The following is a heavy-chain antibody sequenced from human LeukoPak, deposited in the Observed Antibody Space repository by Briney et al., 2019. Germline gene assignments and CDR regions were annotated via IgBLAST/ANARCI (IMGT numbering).Heavy chain of an antibody. Sequence: ASVKVSCKASGYTFTSYAMNWVRQAPGQGLEWMGWINTNTGNPTYAQGFTGRFVFSLDTSVSTAYLQISSLKAEDTAVYYCARDRGMGELRQVGWFDPWGQGTLVTVSS. CDR1: GYTFTSYA. D-gene: IGHD3-16*01. CDR3: ARDRGMGELRQVGWFDP. J-gene: IGHJ5*02. V-gene: IGHV7-4-1*02. CDR2: INTNTGNP.